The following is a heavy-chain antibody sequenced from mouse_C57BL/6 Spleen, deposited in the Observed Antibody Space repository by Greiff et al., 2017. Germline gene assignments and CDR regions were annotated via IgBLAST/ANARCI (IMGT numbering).Heavy chain of an antibody. Sequence: EVQLQQSGAELVRPGSSVKMSCKTSGYTFTCYGINWVKQRPGKGLEWIGYIYIGNGCTGYNEKFKGKATLTSDTSSSTAYMQLSSLTSEDSAIYFCERSWDNYAVDYWGQGTSVTVSS. CDR3: ERSWDNYAVDY. CDR2: IYIGNGCT. J-gene: IGHJ4*01. V-gene: IGHV1-58*01. D-gene: IGHD4-1*01. CDR1: GYTFTCYG.